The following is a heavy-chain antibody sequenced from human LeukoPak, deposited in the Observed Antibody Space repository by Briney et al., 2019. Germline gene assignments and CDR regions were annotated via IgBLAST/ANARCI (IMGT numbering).Heavy chain of an antibody. Sequence: GGSLRLSCAASGFTFSSYGMHWARQAPGKGLEWVAVISYDGSNKYYADSVKGRFTISRDNSKNTLYLQMNSLRAEDTAVYYCAKSPVLRFLEWLSPVDYYYGMDVWGQGTTVTVSS. CDR3: AKSPVLRFLEWLSPVDYYYGMDV. D-gene: IGHD3-3*01. J-gene: IGHJ6*02. CDR2: ISYDGSNK. CDR1: GFTFSSYG. V-gene: IGHV3-30*18.